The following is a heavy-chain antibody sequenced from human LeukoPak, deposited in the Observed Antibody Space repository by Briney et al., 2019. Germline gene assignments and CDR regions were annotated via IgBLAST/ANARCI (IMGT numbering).Heavy chain of an antibody. CDR2: ISSSSSYI. D-gene: IGHD2-15*01. CDR1: GFTFSAYS. V-gene: IGHV3-21*01. CDR3: ARDLEEYCSGGSCSLFDY. Sequence: GGSLRLSCAASGFTFSAYSMNWVRQAPGKGLEWVSSISSSSSYIYYADSVKGRFTISRDNAKNSLYLQMNSLRAEDTAVYYCARDLEEYCSGGSCSLFDYWGQGTLVTVSS. J-gene: IGHJ4*02.